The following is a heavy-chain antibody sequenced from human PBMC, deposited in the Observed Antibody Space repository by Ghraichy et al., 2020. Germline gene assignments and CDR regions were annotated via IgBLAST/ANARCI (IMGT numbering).Heavy chain of an antibody. CDR3: VKDITGFGELLGGGYYYGMDV. J-gene: IGHJ6*02. V-gene: IGHV3-43*01. CDR2: ISWDGSST. D-gene: IGHD3-10*01. CDR1: GFIFDDYT. Sequence: GGSLRLSCAASGFIFDDYTMHWVRQAPGKGLEWVSLISWDGSSTYYADSVKGRFTISRDNSKNSLYLQMNSLRTEDTALYYCVKDITGFGELLGGGYYYGMDVWGQGTTVTVSS.